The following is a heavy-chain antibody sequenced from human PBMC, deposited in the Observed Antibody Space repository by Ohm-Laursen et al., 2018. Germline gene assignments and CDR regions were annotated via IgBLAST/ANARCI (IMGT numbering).Heavy chain of an antibody. Sequence: SLRLSCAASGFTFSDYSMTWIRQAPGKGLDWVSYISSSSTTIYYADSVKGRFTISRDNAKNSLYLQMNSLRAEDTAVYYCARVPYGAVRGFDYWGQGTLVTVSS. J-gene: IGHJ4*02. CDR3: ARVPYGAVRGFDY. CDR1: GFTFSDYS. CDR2: ISSSSTTI. V-gene: IGHV3-11*01. D-gene: IGHD3-16*01.